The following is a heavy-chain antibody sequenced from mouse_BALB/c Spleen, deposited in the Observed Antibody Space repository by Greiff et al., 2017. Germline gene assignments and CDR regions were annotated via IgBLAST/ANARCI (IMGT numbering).Heavy chain of an antibody. J-gene: IGHJ2*01. CDR3: AREGGDGLDY. CDR1: GYTFTSYV. CDR2: INPYNDGT. Sequence: EVKLMESGPELVKPGASVKMSCKASGYTFTSYVMHWVKQKPGQGLEWIGYINPYNDGTKYNEKFKGKATLTSDKSSSTAYMELSSLTSEDSAVYYCAREGGDGLDYWGQGTTLTVSS. D-gene: IGHD2-3*01. V-gene: IGHV1-14*01.